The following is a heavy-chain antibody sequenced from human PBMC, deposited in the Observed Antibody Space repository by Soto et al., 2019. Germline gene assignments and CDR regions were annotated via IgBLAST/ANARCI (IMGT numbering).Heavy chain of an antibody. CDR1: GFSLTTSGGG. CDR3: AHECYDGSGYYHHDAFDI. Sequence: QITLKESGPTVVKPTQTLTLTCTFSGFSLTTSGGGVGWIRQPPGKALEWLALIYWNDDKRYSPSPNSRITFTTDTSKTQVVLTLTNMDAEDTVSYCCAHECYDGSGYYHHDAFDIWGQGTMVTVSS. CDR2: IYWNDDK. D-gene: IGHD3-22*01. V-gene: IGHV2-5*01. J-gene: IGHJ3*02.